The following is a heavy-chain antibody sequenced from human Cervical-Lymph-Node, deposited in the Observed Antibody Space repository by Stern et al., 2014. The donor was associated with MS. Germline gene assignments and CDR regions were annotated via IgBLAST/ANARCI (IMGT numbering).Heavy chain of an antibody. Sequence: QVQLGQSGGGVVQPGRSLRLSCAASGFTFSSYAMHWVRQAQGKGLEWVEVISYDEVNKYYADSVKGRFTIPRDNPKNPLYLQMTSLRAEDAVLYYCARGDYYDSSAAMEFFAYWGQGPRVPVSS. CDR2: ISYDEVNK. CDR3: ARGDYYDSSAAMEFFAY. V-gene: IGHV3-30*01. D-gene: IGHD3-22*01. CDR1: GFTFSSYA. J-gene: IGHJ4*02.